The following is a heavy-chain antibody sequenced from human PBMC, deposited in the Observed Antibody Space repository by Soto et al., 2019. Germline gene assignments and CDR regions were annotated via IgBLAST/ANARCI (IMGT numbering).Heavy chain of an antibody. CDR1: GYTFPGYY. CDR2: INPNSGGT. Sequence: ASVKVSCKASGYTFPGYYMHWVRQAPGQGLEWMGWINPNSGGTNYAQKFQGWVTMTRDTSISTAYMELSRLRSDDTAVYYCARDITMIDYKRPDDAFDIWGQGTMVTVSS. D-gene: IGHD3-22*01. CDR3: ARDITMIDYKRPDDAFDI. V-gene: IGHV1-2*04. J-gene: IGHJ3*02.